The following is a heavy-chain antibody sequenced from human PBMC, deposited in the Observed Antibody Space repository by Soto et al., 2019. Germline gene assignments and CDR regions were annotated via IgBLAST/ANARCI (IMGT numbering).Heavy chain of an antibody. CDR3: ARDSGAKLSSS. CDR1: GGTFSSYR. CDR2: IVPIYRTA. V-gene: IGHV1-69*13. D-gene: IGHD6-13*01. J-gene: IGHJ4*02. Sequence: VASVKVSCKASGGTFSSYRINWVRQAPGQGLEWVGGIVPIYRTADYAQKFQGRVTITADESAHTAYMELRSLKSQDTAVYYCARDSGAKLSSSWGQGTLVTVSS.